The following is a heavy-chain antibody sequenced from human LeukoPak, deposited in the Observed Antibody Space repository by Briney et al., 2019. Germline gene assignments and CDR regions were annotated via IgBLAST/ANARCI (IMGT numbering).Heavy chain of an antibody. J-gene: IGHJ4*02. CDR3: ARQPMVRGSVDY. CDR1: GYSFTSYW. CDR2: IYPGDSDT. D-gene: IGHD3-10*01. Sequence: GQSLKISCKGSGYSFTSYWIGWMRQMPGKGLEWMGIIYPGDSDTRYNPSFQGQVTISADKSISTAYLQWSSLKASDTAMYYCARQPMVRGSVDYWGQGTLVTVSS. V-gene: IGHV5-51*01.